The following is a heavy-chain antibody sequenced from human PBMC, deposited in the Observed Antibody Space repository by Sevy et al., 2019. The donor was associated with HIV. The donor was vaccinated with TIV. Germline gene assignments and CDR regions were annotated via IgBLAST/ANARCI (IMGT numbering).Heavy chain of an antibody. Sequence: ASVKVSCKVSGSTLTKLSMHWVRQAPGKGLEWMGRFDPEDGETIYAQKFQGRFTMTEDTSTDTAYMVLTTLRSEDTGGDHCASASEYYSDNSGYFDYWGQGTRVTVSS. D-gene: IGHD3-22*01. V-gene: IGHV1-24*01. CDR2: FDPEDGET. J-gene: IGHJ4*02. CDR1: GSTLTKLS. CDR3: ASASEYYSDNSGYFDY.